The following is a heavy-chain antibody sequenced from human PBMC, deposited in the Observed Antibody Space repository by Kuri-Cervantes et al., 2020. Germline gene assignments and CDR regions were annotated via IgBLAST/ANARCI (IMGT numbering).Heavy chain of an antibody. D-gene: IGHD3-22*01. CDR3: AKNQRITMIVVVTYDFDY. Sequence: GGSLRLSCTVSGGSISSSSYYWGWIHQPPGKGLEWVSAISGSGGSTYYADSVKGRFTISRDNSKNTLYLQMNSLRAEDTAVYYCAKNQRITMIVVVTYDFDYWGQGTLVTVSS. J-gene: IGHJ4*02. CDR2: ISGSGGST. V-gene: IGHV3-23*01. CDR1: GGSISSSSYY.